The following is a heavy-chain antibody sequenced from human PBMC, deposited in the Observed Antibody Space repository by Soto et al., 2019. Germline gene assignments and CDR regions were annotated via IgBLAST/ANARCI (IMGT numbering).Heavy chain of an antibody. J-gene: IGHJ4*02. CDR1: GFTFSSYG. D-gene: IGHD3-10*01. CDR3: AEGECGW. V-gene: IGHV3-30*18. Sequence: QVQLVESGGGVVQPGRSLRLSCAASGFTFSSYGMHWVRQAPGKGLEWVAVISYDGSNKYYADSVKGRFTISRDNSKNTLYLQMNSLRAEDTAVYYCAEGECGWWGQGTLVTVSS. CDR2: ISYDGSNK.